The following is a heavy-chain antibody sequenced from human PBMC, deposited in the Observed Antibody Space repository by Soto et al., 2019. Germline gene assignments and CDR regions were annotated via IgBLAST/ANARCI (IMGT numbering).Heavy chain of an antibody. CDR2: IYNNGGS. J-gene: IGHJ4*02. V-gene: IGHV4-30-2*01. CDR3: ARGDKNNDYYFDH. CDR1: GASISRAEYA. D-gene: IGHD3-16*01. Sequence: SETLCLTCFVSGASISRAEYAWNWFRQLPGNGLEWLGYIYNNGGSYYNPSLKSRVSISLDRSKNHFSLRLDSVTAADTALYFCARGDKNNDYYFDHWGQGTLVTVSS.